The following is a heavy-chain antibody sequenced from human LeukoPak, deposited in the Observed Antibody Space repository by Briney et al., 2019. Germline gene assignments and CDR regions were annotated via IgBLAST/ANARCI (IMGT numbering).Heavy chain of an antibody. CDR2: TYYRSKWYN. CDR3: AKDSPPLVVVPASVIDY. Sequence: SQTLSLTCAISGDSVSSNSAAWNWIRQSPSRGLEWLGRTYYRSKWYNDYAVSVKSRLTINPDTSKNQFSLHLNSVTPEDTAVYYCAKDSPPLVVVPASVIDYWGQGTLVTVSS. V-gene: IGHV6-1*01. J-gene: IGHJ4*02. D-gene: IGHD2-2*01. CDR1: GDSVSSNSAA.